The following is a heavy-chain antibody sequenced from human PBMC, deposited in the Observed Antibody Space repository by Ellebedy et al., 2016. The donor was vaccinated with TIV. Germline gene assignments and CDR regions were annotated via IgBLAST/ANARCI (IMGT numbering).Heavy chain of an antibody. V-gene: IGHV3-33*01. J-gene: IGHJ4*02. CDR2: IWYDGSNK. D-gene: IGHD3-22*01. Sequence: GGSLRLXXAASGFTFSSYGMHWVRQAPGKGLEWVAVIWYDGSNKYYADSVKGRFTISRDNSKNTLYLQMNSLRAEDTAVYYCARGSYYYDSSGQLPGDYWGQGTLVTVSS. CDR3: ARGSYYYDSSGQLPGDY. CDR1: GFTFSSYG.